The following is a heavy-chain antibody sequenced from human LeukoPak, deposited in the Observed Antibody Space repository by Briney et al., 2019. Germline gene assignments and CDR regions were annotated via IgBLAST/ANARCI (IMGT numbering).Heavy chain of an antibody. CDR2: ISYEGSNK. CDR3: ARDYRVGCTSDRCFPIDY. D-gene: IGHD2-15*01. V-gene: IGHV3-30*01. Sequence: GGSLRLSCEASGFTFSSHAMHWVRQAPGKGLEWVAVISYEGSNKFYADSVRGRFTIARDSSRSTLFLEMNSLRPEDTAVYFCARDYRVGCTSDRCFPIDYWGQGTLVSVSS. CDR1: GFTFSSHA. J-gene: IGHJ4*02.